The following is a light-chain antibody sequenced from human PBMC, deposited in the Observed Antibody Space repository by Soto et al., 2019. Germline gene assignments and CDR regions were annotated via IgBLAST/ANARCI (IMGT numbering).Light chain of an antibody. CDR1: SSDVGGYNY. CDR2: EVS. Sequence: QSVLTQPPSASGSPGQSVTISCTGTSSDVGGYNYVSWYQQHPGKAPKLMIYEVSKRPSGVPDRFSGSKSGNTASLTVSGLQADVDAAYYCSSYAGTKNVFGTGNKVTVL. CDR3: SSYAGTKNV. J-gene: IGLJ1*01. V-gene: IGLV2-8*01.